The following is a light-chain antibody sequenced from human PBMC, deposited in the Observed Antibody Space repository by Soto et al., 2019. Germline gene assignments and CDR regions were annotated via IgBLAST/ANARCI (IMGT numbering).Light chain of an antibody. Sequence: EIVLTQSPRPLSLSPGERATLSCMASQSVTSNYLAWYQQKPGQAPRLLIYGASTRATGISARFGGSGSGTEFTLTISSLQSEDFGVYYCQQYNNWWTFGQGTKVDIK. J-gene: IGKJ1*01. CDR1: QSVTSN. V-gene: IGKV3-15*01. CDR2: GAS. CDR3: QQYNNWWT.